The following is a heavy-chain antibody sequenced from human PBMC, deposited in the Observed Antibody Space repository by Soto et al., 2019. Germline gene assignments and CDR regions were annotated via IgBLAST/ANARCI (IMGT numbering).Heavy chain of an antibody. CDR1: VFTRSNYE. V-gene: IGHV3-48*03. CDR2: ISSSGSSK. CDR3: ARDRESAGDWFDP. Sequence: WGSLRLSCSASVFTRSNYEMNWFRQAPGKGLEWVSYISSSGSSKSYTDSVRGRFTVSRDNAENSLYLQMSGLRVEDTAVYYCARDRESAGDWFDPWGQGTLVTVSS. D-gene: IGHD1-26*01. J-gene: IGHJ5*02.